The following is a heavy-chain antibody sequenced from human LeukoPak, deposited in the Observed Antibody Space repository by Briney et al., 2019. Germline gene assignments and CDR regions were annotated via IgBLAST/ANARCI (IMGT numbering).Heavy chain of an antibody. CDR1: GFTFSSYA. J-gene: IGHJ4*02. V-gene: IGHV3-30-3*01. D-gene: IGHD6-13*01. CDR2: ISYDGSNK. CDR3: AREESWEASFDY. Sequence: GGSLRLSCAASGFTFSSYAMHWVRQAPGKGLEWVAVISYDGSNKYYADSVKGRFTISRDNSKNTLYLQMDSLRAEDTAVYYCAREESWEASFDYWGQGTLVTVSS.